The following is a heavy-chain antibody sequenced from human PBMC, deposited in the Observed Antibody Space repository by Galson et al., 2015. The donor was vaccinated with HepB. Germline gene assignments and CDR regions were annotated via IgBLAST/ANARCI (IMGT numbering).Heavy chain of an antibody. J-gene: IGHJ4*02. CDR2: ISNDGRGT. Sequence: SLRLSCAASGFSMRSFGMHWVRQAPGKGLEWVAVISNDGRGTYYEGSVKGRFTISRDISNNTLFLQMSSLRPEDTAVFYCAKDGGQQRVFDYWGQGNLVTVSS. CDR3: AKDGGQQRVFDY. V-gene: IGHV3-30*18. D-gene: IGHD6-13*01. CDR1: GFSMRSFG.